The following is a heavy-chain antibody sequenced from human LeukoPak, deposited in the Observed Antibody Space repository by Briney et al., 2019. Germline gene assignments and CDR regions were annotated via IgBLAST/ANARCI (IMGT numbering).Heavy chain of an antibody. CDR3: AKRSSTSSGYFDL. V-gene: IGHV3-21*04. Sequence: PGGSLRLSCAASGFTFSSYSMNWVRQAPGKGLEWVSSISSSSSYIYYADSVKGRFTISRDNAKNMLYLQMNSLRAEDTAVYYCAKRSSTSSGYFDLWGRGTLVTVSS. CDR2: ISSSSSYI. D-gene: IGHD3-22*01. J-gene: IGHJ4*02. CDR1: GFTFSSYS.